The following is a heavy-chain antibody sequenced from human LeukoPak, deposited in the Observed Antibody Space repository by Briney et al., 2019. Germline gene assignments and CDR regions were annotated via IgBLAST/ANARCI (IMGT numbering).Heavy chain of an antibody. CDR1: GFTFRSYW. J-gene: IGHJ3*02. CDR2: IKQGGSEM. Sequence: GGSLRLSCAASGFTFRSYWMDWVRQAPGKGLEWVANIKQGGSEMYYGDCVKGRFTISRENTKHSLFQHVNSQRPEDTAVYLCTSSYFENSLHAYDSWGQGTMVTVSS. V-gene: IGHV3-7*01. CDR3: TSSYFENSLHAYDS. D-gene: IGHD3-22*01.